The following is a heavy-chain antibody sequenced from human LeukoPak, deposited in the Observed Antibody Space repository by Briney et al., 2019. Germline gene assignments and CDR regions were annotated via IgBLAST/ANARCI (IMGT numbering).Heavy chain of an antibody. CDR2: ISSNGGST. J-gene: IGHJ6*03. CDR1: GFTFSSYA. CDR3: ARDSGSGLYYYYMDV. V-gene: IGHV3-64*01. D-gene: IGHD3-10*01. Sequence: PGGSLRLSCAASGFTFSSYAMHWVRQAPGKGLEYVSAISSNGGSTYYANSVKGRFTISRDNSKNTLYLQMGSLRAEDMAVYYCARDSGSGLYYYYMDVWGKGTTVTVSS.